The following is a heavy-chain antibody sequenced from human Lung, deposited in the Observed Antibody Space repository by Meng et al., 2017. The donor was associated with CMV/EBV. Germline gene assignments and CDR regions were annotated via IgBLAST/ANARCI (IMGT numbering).Heavy chain of an antibody. Sequence: SETXSLXXTVSGGSIRSYYWSWIRQPPGKALEWIGYIYYSGSTKYNPSLKSRVTISVDTSKNQFSLKLSSVTAADTAVYYCARGHGGSSVPHLYYFGMAVWGQGXTVTVSS. V-gene: IGHV4-59*01. D-gene: IGHD6-6*01. CDR3: ARGHGGSSVPHLYYFGMAV. J-gene: IGHJ6*02. CDR2: IYYSGST. CDR1: GGSIRSYY.